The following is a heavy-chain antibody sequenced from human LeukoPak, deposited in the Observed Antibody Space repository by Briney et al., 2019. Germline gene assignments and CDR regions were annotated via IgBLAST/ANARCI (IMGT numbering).Heavy chain of an antibody. Sequence: GGSLRLSCVAAGFIFSDRYMSWIRQAPGKGMEWVAYISPDGTNIHYADSVKGRFTISRDNAKNSLFLQVNSLRAEDTAVYYCARETGWLFDYWGQGTLVTVSS. CDR3: ARETGWLFDY. CDR2: ISPDGTNI. CDR1: GFIFSDRY. D-gene: IGHD3-9*01. V-gene: IGHV3-11*04. J-gene: IGHJ4*02.